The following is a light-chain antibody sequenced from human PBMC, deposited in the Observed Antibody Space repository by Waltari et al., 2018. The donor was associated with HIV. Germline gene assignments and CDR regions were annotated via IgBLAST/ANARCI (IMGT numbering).Light chain of an antibody. V-gene: IGKV3-11*01. CDR2: DAS. J-gene: IGKJ5*01. CDR1: QSVNNY. CDR3: QQRYNWIT. Sequence: EIVLTQSPGMLSLFPGERATLSCSASQSVNNYLAWYQQKPGQAPRLLIYDASNRATGIPARFSGSGSGTDFTLTISSLEPEDFAVYYCQQRYNWITFGQGTRLEIK.